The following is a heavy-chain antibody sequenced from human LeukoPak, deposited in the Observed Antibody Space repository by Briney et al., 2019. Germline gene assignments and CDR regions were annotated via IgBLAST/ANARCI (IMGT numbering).Heavy chain of an antibody. CDR3: ARQATRRFDP. CDR2: TYYTSKWNN. J-gene: IGHJ5*02. V-gene: IGHV6-1*01. CDR1: GDSASSNRVA. Sequence: SQTLSLTSAMSGDSASSNRVAWDWFRQSPSRGLEWLGRTYYTSKWNNDYAETVQSRIAVNPDTSKNQFSLYLKSVTLEDASVYYCARQATRRFDPWGQGTLVTVSS.